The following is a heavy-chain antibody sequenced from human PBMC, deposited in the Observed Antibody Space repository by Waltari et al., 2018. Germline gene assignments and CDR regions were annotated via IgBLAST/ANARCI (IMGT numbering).Heavy chain of an antibody. D-gene: IGHD6-13*01. CDR3: ARAPMSGAATGTFDF. CDR1: GYSITSGYY. Sequence: QVQLQESGPGLVKPSETLSLTCTVSGYSITSGYYWGCIPQPPGKGLEWIGSIYHSGNTYYNPSLKGRLTISVDTSKNQFSLRLSSVTAADTAVYYCARAPMSGAATGTFDFWGLGSLVTVSP. V-gene: IGHV4-38-2*02. J-gene: IGHJ4*02. CDR2: IYHSGNT.